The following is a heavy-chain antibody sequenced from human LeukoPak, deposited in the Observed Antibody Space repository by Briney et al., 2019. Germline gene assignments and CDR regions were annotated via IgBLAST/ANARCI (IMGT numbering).Heavy chain of an antibody. J-gene: IGHJ4*02. CDR2: IYYRGST. CDR3: TRYYDSSGYTTFGY. CDR1: GGSISTYY. Sequence: PSETLSLTCTFCGGSISTYYWSWIRQPPAKGRDGIGHIYYRGSTNYNPSLKSRVTIAVDTSKKHFSLKLSSATAADTAVYYCTRYYDSSGYTTFGYWGRGTLVTVSS. D-gene: IGHD3-22*01. V-gene: IGHV4-59*01.